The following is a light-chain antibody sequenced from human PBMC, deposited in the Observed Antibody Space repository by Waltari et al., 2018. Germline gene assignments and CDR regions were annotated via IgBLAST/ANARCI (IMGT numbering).Light chain of an antibody. CDR3: QQYNNFLSLT. V-gene: IGKV1-5*03. CDR1: QSVCNS. Sequence: DIQMTQSLSALSASIGDRVSITCRASQSVCNSLAWYQPQAGTAPKLLIYKAFTLESGVPSRFNGRGFVTEFTLTISSLQPDDFGSYYCQQYNNFLSLTFGGGTKVEIK. CDR2: KAF. J-gene: IGKJ4*01.